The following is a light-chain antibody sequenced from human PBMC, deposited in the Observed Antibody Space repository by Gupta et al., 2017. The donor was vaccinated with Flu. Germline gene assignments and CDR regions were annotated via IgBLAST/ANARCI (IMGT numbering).Light chain of an antibody. V-gene: IGKV1-5*03. CDR3: QQYNGHSRA. CDR2: KAS. CDR1: QSISTW. J-gene: IGKJ1*01. Sequence: DVQMTQSPSTLSASVGDRVTMTCRVSQSISTWLAWYQQKPGKAPRLLIYKASTLESGVPSRFRGSGSGTGFTLTISGLQPDDFATYYCQQYNGHSRAFGQGTKLEI.